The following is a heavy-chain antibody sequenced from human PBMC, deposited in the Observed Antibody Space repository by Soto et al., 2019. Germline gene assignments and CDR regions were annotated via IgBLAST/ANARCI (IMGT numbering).Heavy chain of an antibody. D-gene: IGHD2-2*01. CDR2: ISISSRYI. J-gene: IGHJ6*02. Sequence: EVQLVESGGGLVKSGGSLRLSCTASVFNFTNYTMNWVRQAPGKGLQWVAAISISSRYISYADSVKGRFTIPRENAKNSLYLQMRRLRADAAAVYHCSSGGVLYCRSTGCYASYYGMDVWGHGTTVIVSS. CDR3: SSGGVLYCRSTGCYASYYGMDV. CDR1: VFNFTNYT. V-gene: IGHV3-21*02.